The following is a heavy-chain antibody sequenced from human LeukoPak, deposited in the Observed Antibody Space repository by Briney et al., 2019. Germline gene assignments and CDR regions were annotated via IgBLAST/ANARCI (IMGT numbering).Heavy chain of an antibody. CDR2: INHNGNVN. D-gene: IGHD2-15*01. J-gene: IGHJ6*02. CDR1: GFTFSRYW. V-gene: IGHV3-7*03. Sequence: GGSLRLSCAASGFTFSRYWMNWARQAPGKGLEWVASINHNGNVNYYVDSVKGRFTISRDNAKNSLYLQMSNLRAEDTAVYFCARGGSLDVWGQGATVTVSS. CDR3: ARGGSLDV.